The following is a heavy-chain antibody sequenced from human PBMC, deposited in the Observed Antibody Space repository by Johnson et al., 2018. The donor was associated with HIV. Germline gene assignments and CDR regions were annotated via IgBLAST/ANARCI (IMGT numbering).Heavy chain of an antibody. D-gene: IGHD3-10*01. V-gene: IGHV3-13*01. CDR2: IGTAGDT. CDR1: GFIFSSYD. CDR3: ARLPSWRGAFDV. Sequence: EQLVESGGGLVQPGGSLRLSCAASGFIFSSYDMHWVRQATGKGLEWVSAIGTAGDTYYPGSVKGRFTISRENAKNSLYLQMNSLRAEDTAVYYCARLPSWRGAFDVWGQGTMVTVSS. J-gene: IGHJ3*01.